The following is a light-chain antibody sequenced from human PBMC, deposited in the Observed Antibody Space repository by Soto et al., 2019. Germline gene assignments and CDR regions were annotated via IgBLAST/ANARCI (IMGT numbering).Light chain of an antibody. Sequence: QAVVTQPPSASGTPGQTVTISCSGSTSNIGSNAVHWYQHLPGTAPKLLMYSNNQRPSGVRDRFSGFKSDTSASLAISGLQSEDEAEYYCAAWDDSLNGLVFGGGTKLTVL. CDR1: TSNIGSNA. J-gene: IGLJ3*02. CDR3: AAWDDSLNGLV. V-gene: IGLV1-44*01. CDR2: SNN.